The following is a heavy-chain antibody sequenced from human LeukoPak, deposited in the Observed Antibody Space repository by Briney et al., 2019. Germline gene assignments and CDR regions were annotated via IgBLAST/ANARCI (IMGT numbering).Heavy chain of an antibody. V-gene: IGHV4-34*01. Sequence: SETLSLTCAVYGGSFSGYYCSWIRQPPGKGLEWIGEINHSGSTNYNPSLKSRVTISVDTSKNQFSLKLSSVTAADTAVYYCARARIAAAGNFDYWGQGNLVTVSS. CDR1: GGSFSGYY. CDR2: INHSGST. J-gene: IGHJ4*02. CDR3: ARARIAAAGNFDY. D-gene: IGHD6-13*01.